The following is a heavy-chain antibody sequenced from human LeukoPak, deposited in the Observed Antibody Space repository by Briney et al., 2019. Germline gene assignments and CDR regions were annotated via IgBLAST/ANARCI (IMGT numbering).Heavy chain of an antibody. CDR1: GFTFRSYA. CDR3: ASSHDSSGND. J-gene: IGHJ4*02. CDR2: IKYDGTHK. Sequence: LAGGSLRLSCAASGFTFRSYAMTWVRQAPGKGLEWVANIKYDGTHKFYADSVKGRFTISRDNAKNSLFLEMNGLRADDTAVYFCASSHDSSGNDWGQGTLVTVSS. D-gene: IGHD3-22*01. V-gene: IGHV3-7*01.